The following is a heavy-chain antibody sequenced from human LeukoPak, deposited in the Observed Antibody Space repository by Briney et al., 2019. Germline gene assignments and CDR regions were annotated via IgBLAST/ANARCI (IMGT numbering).Heavy chain of an antibody. Sequence: GASVKVSCKASGGTFSSYAISWVRQAPGQGLEWMGWINTKIGNPTYAQGFTGRLVFSLDTSVSTAYLQINNLRVEDTAVYYCARISGDFGHLGDPWGQGTLVTVSS. D-gene: IGHD3-16*01. J-gene: IGHJ5*02. CDR3: ARISGDFGHLGDP. CDR2: INTKIGNP. V-gene: IGHV7-4-1*02. CDR1: GGTFSSYA.